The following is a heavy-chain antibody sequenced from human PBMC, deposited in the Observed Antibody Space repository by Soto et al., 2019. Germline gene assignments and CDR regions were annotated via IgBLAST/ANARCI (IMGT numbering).Heavy chain of an antibody. D-gene: IGHD4-4*01. CDR1: GGSVNSGGYY. J-gene: IGHJ2*01. V-gene: IGHV4-31*03. CDR2: IYYSGST. Sequence: LSLTCTVSGGSVNSGGYYWSWIRQHPGKGLEWIGYIYYSGSTYYNPSLKSRVTISVDTSKNQFSLKLSSVTAADTAVYFCARVNYEDWYFDLWGRGTLVTVSS. CDR3: ARVNYEDWYFDL.